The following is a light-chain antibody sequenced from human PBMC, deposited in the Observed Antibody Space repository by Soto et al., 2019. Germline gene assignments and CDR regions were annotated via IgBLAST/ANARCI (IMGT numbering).Light chain of an antibody. CDR2: GAS. V-gene: IGKV3-15*01. Sequence: EVVMTQSPTTLPVSPGRRVTLSCRASQSINSNLAWFQQKPGQAPRLLIYGASSRATGIPARFSGSGSGTEFTHTISSLQSEDFAVYFCQHYYDWPYSFGQGTKLEMK. J-gene: IGKJ2*01. CDR3: QHYYDWPYS. CDR1: QSINSN.